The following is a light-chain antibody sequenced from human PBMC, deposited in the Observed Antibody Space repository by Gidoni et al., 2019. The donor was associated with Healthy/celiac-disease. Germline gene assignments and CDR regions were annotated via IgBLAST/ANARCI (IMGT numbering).Light chain of an antibody. V-gene: IGKV3-11*01. Sequence: EILLTQSPATLSLSPGERATLSCRASQSVSSYLAWYQQKPGQAPRLLIYDASNRATGIPARLSGSGSGTDFTITISSLEPEDFAVYYCQQRSNWPPLTCGGGTKVEIK. J-gene: IGKJ4*01. CDR1: QSVSSY. CDR3: QQRSNWPPLT. CDR2: DAS.